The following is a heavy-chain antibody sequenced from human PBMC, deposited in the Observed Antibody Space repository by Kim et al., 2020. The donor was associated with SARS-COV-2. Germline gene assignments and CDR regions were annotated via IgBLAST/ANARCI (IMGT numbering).Heavy chain of an antibody. CDR1: GYTFTSYA. CDR3: ARREVEAAAARPEVGPYYYGMDV. CDR2: INAGNGNT. V-gene: IGHV1-3*01. J-gene: IGHJ6*02. Sequence: ASVKVSCKASGYTFTSYAMHWVRQAPGQRLEWMGWINAGNGNTKYSQKFQGRVTITRDTSASTAYMELSSLRSEDTAVYYCARREVEAAAARPEVGPYYYGMDVWGQGTTVTVSS. D-gene: IGHD6-13*01.